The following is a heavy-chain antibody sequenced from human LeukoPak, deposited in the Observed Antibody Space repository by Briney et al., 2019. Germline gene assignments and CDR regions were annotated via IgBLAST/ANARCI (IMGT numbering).Heavy chain of an antibody. CDR3: ARHGLDYYGSSGYYAGFDF. CDR1: GYSFTSLW. V-gene: IGHV5-51*01. CDR2: XXXXDSDT. D-gene: IGHD3-22*01. J-gene: IGHJ4*02. Sequence: TGESLKISCKGSGYSFTSLWIAWVRQMPGKGLEWXXXXXXXDSDTRYSPSFQGQVTISANRSISTAYLQWSSLKASDTAMYYCARHGLDYYGSSGYYAGFDFLGQGTLVTVSS.